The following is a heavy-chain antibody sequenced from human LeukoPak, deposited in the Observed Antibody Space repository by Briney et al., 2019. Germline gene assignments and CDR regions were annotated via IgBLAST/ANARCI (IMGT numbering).Heavy chain of an antibody. Sequence: ASVKVSCKASGYTFTGYYMHWVRQAPGQGLEWMGIINPSGGSTSYAQKFQGRVTMTRDTSTSTVYMELSSLRSEDTAVYYCARVSVVGSSGYYGYFDYWGQGTLVTVSS. D-gene: IGHD3-22*01. CDR3: ARVSVVGSSGYYGYFDY. CDR1: GYTFTGYY. J-gene: IGHJ4*02. V-gene: IGHV1-46*01. CDR2: INPSGGST.